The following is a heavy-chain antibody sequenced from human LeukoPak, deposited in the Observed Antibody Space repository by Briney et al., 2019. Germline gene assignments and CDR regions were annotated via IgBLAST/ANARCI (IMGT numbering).Heavy chain of an antibody. V-gene: IGHV3-7*01. CDR3: ARDRGSSWYRGFDP. Sequence: GGSLRLSCAASGFTFSSYWMSWVRQAPGKGLEWVANIKQDGSEKYYVDSVKGRFTISRDNAKNSLYLQMNSLRAEDTAVYYCARDRGSSWYRGFDPWGQGTLVTVSS. D-gene: IGHD6-13*01. J-gene: IGHJ5*02. CDR1: GFTFSSYW. CDR2: IKQDGSEK.